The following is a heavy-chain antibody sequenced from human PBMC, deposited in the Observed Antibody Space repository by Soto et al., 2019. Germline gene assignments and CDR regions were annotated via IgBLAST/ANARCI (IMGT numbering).Heavy chain of an antibody. Sequence: QVQLVQSGAEVKKPGASVKVSCKASGYSLSSYAMHWVRQAPGQRLEWMGWINTATGNTEYPQKFQGRVTITRDTSASTAYMELSSLRSEDTAVYYCARDSGYYWLLMIWGQGTLVTVSS. CDR2: INTATGNT. CDR1: GYSLSSYA. D-gene: IGHD5-12*01. CDR3: ARDSGYYWLLMI. V-gene: IGHV1-3*04. J-gene: IGHJ4*02.